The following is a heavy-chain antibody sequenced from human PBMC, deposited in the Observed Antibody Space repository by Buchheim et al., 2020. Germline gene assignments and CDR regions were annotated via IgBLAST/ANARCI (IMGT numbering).Heavy chain of an antibody. CDR3: ARALQGHYYGSGSYSHYYYYYGMDV. D-gene: IGHD3-10*01. Sequence: VQLVESGGGVVQPGRSLRLSCAASGFTFSSYAMHWVRQAPGKGLEWVAVISYDGSNKYYADSVKGRFTISRDNSKNTLYLQMNSLRAEDTAVYYCARALQGHYYGSGSYSHYYYYYGMDVWGQGTT. J-gene: IGHJ6*02. CDR1: GFTFSSYA. V-gene: IGHV3-30-3*01. CDR2: ISYDGSNK.